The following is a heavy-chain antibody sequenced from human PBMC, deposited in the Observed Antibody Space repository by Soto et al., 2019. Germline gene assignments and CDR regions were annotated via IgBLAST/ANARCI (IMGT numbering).Heavy chain of an antibody. CDR1: GFTFSSYI. J-gene: IGHJ5*02. CDR3: ARVLDYDYVWGSYPLNWFDP. CDR2: ISSSSSYI. V-gene: IGHV3-21*01. D-gene: IGHD3-16*02. Sequence: GGYLRLSCAASGFTFSSYIMNWVRQAPGKGLEWVSSISSSSSYIYYADSVKGRFTISRDNAKNSLYLQTNSLRAEDTAVYYCARVLDYDYVWGSYPLNWFDPWGQGTLVTVSS.